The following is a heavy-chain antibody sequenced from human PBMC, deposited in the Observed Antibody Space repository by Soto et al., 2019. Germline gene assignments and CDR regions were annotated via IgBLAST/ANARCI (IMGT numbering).Heavy chain of an antibody. V-gene: IGHV1-69*13. CDR3: ARAPGGGNYAFDI. D-gene: IGHD2-21*02. Sequence: SVKVSCKASGGTFSSYAISWVRQAPGQGLEWMGGIIPIFGTANYAQKFQGRVTITADESTSTTYMELSSLRSEDTAVYYCARAPGGGNYAFDIWGQGTMVTVSS. CDR1: GGTFSSYA. CDR2: IIPIFGTA. J-gene: IGHJ3*02.